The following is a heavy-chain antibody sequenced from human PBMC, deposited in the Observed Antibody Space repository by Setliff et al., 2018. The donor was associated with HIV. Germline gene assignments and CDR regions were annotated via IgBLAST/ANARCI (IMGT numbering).Heavy chain of an antibody. CDR3: AKSPGFSGYGGSG. D-gene: IGHD5-12*01. Sequence: SETLSLTCSVSDGSVSGYSWSWIRQPAGKGLEWIGRIYTSGSTNYNPSLKSRVTISIDTSKNQFSLRLTSVTAADTAVYYCAKSPGFSGYGGSGWGQGTLVTVSS. CDR1: DGSVSGYS. V-gene: IGHV4-4*07. CDR2: IYTSGST. J-gene: IGHJ4*02.